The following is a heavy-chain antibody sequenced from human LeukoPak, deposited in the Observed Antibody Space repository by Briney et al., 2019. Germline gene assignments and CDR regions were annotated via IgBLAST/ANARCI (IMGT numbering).Heavy chain of an antibody. CDR3: ARVTTVTRSPWSWGPKKIGQEVNWFDP. J-gene: IGHJ5*02. Sequence: GASVKVSCKASGYTLSDYSITWVRQAPGQGLEWMGWISPYNADTNYAQNFQGRVTTTTDRSTRTAYMELRNLRSDDTAVYYCARVTTVTRSPWSWGPKKIGQEVNWFDPWGQGTLITVS. CDR1: GYTLSDYS. D-gene: IGHD4-17*01. V-gene: IGHV1-18*01. CDR2: ISPYNADT.